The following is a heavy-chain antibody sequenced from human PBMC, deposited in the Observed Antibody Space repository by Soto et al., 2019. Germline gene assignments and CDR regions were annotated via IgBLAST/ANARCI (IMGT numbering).Heavy chain of an antibody. Sequence: ALVNVSCKASGYTFTSFGISWVRQAHGQGLEWMGWISPYNGSTNYAQKLQGRVTMTTDTSISTAYMELSRLISDDTAVYYCARVVGNFDYWGQGTLVTVSS. V-gene: IGHV1-18*01. CDR2: ISPYNGST. J-gene: IGHJ4*02. D-gene: IGHD1-1*01. CDR3: ARVVGNFDY. CDR1: GYTFTSFG.